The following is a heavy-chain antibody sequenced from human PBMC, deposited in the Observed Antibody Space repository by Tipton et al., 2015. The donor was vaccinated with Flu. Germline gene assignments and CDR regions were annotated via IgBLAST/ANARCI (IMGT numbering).Heavy chain of an antibody. J-gene: IGHJ4*02. D-gene: IGHD6-19*01. CDR3: AKVIPELVAGLDY. CDR1: GFAFSRYA. V-gene: IGHV3-23*01. CDR2: VSGGGATT. Sequence: GSLRLSCAASGFAFSRYAMGWVRQAPGKGLEWVSAVSGGGATTYFADSVKGRFIISRDNSKNTLFLQMNSLRVEDTAEYYCAKVIPELVAGLDYWGRGTLVTVSS.